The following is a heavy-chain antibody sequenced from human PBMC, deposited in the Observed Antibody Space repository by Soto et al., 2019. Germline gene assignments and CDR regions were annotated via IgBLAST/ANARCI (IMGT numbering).Heavy chain of an antibody. CDR1: GFTLSSYC. CDR2: ISDSSSNI. CDR3: ARDITIFGVATHYYGMDV. Sequence: GGSLRLSCAASGFTLSSYCMNWVRQAPGKGLEWVSYISDSSSNIYYADSVKGRFTISRDNAENSLSLQMNSLRDEDTAVYYCARDITIFGVATHYYGMDVWGQGTTVTVSS. V-gene: IGHV3-48*02. J-gene: IGHJ6*02. D-gene: IGHD3-3*01.